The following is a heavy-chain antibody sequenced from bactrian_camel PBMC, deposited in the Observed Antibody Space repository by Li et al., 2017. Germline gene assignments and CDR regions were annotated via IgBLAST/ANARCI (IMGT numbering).Heavy chain of an antibody. CDR2: FARVGGSP. V-gene: IGHV3S1*01. J-gene: IGHJ4*01. D-gene: IGHD1*01. CDR3: AAEGIAWGGGYCDESEYKN. CDR1: GLIDSSFC. Sequence: HVQLVESGGGSVQVGGSLRLSCIPSGLIDSSFCMGWFRQVPGGRREGVAVFARVGGSPLYGDSVRGRFTASLDAATNTLSLQMNDLKPEDTAMYYCAAEGIAWGGGYCDESEYKNWGQGTQVTVST.